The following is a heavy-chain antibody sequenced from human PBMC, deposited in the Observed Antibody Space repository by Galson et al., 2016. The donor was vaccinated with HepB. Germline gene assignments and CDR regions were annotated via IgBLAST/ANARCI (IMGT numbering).Heavy chain of an antibody. J-gene: IGHJ4*02. V-gene: IGHV2-5*02. CDR2: IFWDDDQ. D-gene: IGHD6-19*01. CDR3: AHRGLPDSSGYTYSPFDF. Sequence: PALVKPTQTLTLTCTVSGFSLSSNGVGVGWIRQPPGKALEWLALIFWDDDQRYNPSLKNRVTVTKDTSKNQVVLTVTDMDPVDTATYFCAHRGLPDSSGYTYSPFDFWGQGILVTVSS. CDR1: GFSLSSNGVG.